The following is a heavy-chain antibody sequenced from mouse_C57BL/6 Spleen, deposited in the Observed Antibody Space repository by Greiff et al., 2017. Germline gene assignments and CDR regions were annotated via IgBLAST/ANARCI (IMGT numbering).Heavy chain of an antibody. CDR1: GYAFTNYL. CDR3: ARDGSLSYWYFDV. J-gene: IGHJ1*03. CDR2: INPGSGGT. D-gene: IGHD2-3*01. Sequence: QVQLKESGAELVRPGTSVKVSCKASGYAFTNYLIEWVKQRPGQGLEWIGVINPGSGGTNYKEKFKGKETLTANKSSSTAYRQLSILTSEDSAVYFCARDGSLSYWYFDVWGTGTTGTVSS. V-gene: IGHV1-54*01.